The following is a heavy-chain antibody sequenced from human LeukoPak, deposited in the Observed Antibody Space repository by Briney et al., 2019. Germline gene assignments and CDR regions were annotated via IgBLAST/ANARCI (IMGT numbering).Heavy chain of an antibody. Sequence: SVKVSCKASGGTFSSYAISWVRQAPGQGLEWMGGIIPIFGTANYAQKFQGRVTITTDESTSTAYMELSSLRSEDTVVYYCARAGDSYGRNWFDPWGQGTLVTVSS. J-gene: IGHJ5*02. CDR1: GGTFSSYA. V-gene: IGHV1-69*05. D-gene: IGHD5-18*01. CDR3: ARAGDSYGRNWFDP. CDR2: IIPIFGTA.